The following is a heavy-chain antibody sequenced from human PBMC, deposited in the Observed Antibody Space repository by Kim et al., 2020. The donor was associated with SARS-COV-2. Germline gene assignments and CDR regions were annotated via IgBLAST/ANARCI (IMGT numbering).Heavy chain of an antibody. Sequence: SETLSLTCAVYGGSFSGYYWTWIRQPPGKGLEWIGEIDHSGTTNYNPSLKGRVDISVDTSKNQFSLKVTSVIAADTATYYCARGGQWLTLRFVQWAQGSLVPVS. CDR2: IDHSGTT. J-gene: IGHJ4*02. V-gene: IGHV4-34*01. CDR3: ARGGQWLTLRFVQ. D-gene: IGHD6-19*01. CDR1: GGSFSGYY.